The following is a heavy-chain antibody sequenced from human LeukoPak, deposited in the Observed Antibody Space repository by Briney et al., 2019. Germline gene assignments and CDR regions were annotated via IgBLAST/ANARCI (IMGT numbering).Heavy chain of an antibody. D-gene: IGHD1-1*01. CDR3: ARHSPYNWNDGSFDY. J-gene: IGHJ4*02. Sequence: GESLKISCKGSGYMFTSFWIAWVRQMPGKGLECMGVIYPSDSDTKYSPSFQGQVTISADKSISTAYLQWSSLKASDTAMYYCARHSPYNWNDGSFDYWGQGTLVTVSS. V-gene: IGHV5-51*01. CDR1: GYMFTSFW. CDR2: IYPSDSDT.